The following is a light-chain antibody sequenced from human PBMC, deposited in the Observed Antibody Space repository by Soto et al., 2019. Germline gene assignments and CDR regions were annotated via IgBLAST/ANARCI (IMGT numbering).Light chain of an antibody. V-gene: IGLV4-69*01. CDR1: SGHSSYA. J-gene: IGLJ2*01. CDR3: QTWDTGTHVV. CDR2: LNTDGSH. Sequence: QLVLTQSPSASASLGASVKLTCTLSSGHSSYAIAWHQQQPEKGPRYLMKLNTDGSHSKGDGIPDRFSGSSSGAERYLTISSLQSEDEADYYCQTWDTGTHVVFGGGTKVTVL.